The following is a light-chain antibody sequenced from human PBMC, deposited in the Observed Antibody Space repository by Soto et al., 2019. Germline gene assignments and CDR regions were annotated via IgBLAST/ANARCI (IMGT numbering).Light chain of an antibody. CDR3: AQDTQWPWT. Sequence: DVVMTQSPLSLPVTLGQPASISCRSSQSLVFSDGNTYSHWFQQRPGQSPRRLIYKVSNRDSGVPDRFTGSGSGTDFTLIISSVEAEDAGVYYCAQDTQWPWTFGQGTKVEIK. V-gene: IGKV2-30*01. CDR2: KVS. J-gene: IGKJ1*01. CDR1: QSLVFSDGNTY.